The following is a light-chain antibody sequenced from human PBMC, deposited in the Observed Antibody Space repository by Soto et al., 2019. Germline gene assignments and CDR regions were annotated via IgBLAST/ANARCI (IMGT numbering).Light chain of an antibody. V-gene: IGKV3-20*01. J-gene: IGKJ1*01. Sequence: EIVLTQSPGTLSLSPGERATLSCRASQSVSSTYLAWYQQKPGQAPRLLIYGASCRATGIPDRFSGSGSGTDFTLTISRLEPEDFAVYYCQQYGSSQWTFGQGTKVEIK. CDR3: QQYGSSQWT. CDR2: GAS. CDR1: QSVSSTY.